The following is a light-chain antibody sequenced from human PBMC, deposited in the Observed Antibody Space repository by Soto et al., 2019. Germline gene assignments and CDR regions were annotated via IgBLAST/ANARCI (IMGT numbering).Light chain of an antibody. CDR1: SSNIGGNS. J-gene: IGLJ1*01. CDR2: DDD. CDR3: TAWDDSLNGPV. V-gene: IGLV1-51*01. Sequence: QSVMTQPPSVSAAPGQRVTISCSGSSSNIGGNSVSWYQQLPGTAPKLLIYDDDKRPSGIPDRFSGSKSGTSATLGITGFQTGDEADYYCTAWDDSLNGPVFGPGTKLTVL.